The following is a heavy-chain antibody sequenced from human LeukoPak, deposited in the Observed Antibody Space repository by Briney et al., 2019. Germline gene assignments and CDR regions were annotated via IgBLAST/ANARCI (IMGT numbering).Heavy chain of an antibody. CDR1: GFTFSSYG. D-gene: IGHD3-3*01. V-gene: IGHV3-30*18. J-gene: IGHJ4*02. CDR3: AKDPGVYDFWSGYYREGYYFDY. Sequence: GGSLRLSCAASGFTFSSYGMHWVRQAPGKGLEWVAVISYDGSIKYYADSVKGRFTISRDNSKNTLYLQMNSLRAEDTAVYYCAKDPGVYDFWSGYYREGYYFDYWGQGTLVTVSS. CDR2: ISYDGSIK.